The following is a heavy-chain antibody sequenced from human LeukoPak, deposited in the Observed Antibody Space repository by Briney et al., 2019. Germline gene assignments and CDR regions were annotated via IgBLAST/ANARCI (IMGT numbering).Heavy chain of an antibody. CDR1: GYTFTSYG. Sequence: ASVKVSCKASGYTFTSYGISWVRQAPGQGLEWMGRINPNSGGTNYAQKFQGRVTMTRDTSISTAYMELSRLRSDDTAVYYCARRAAQRDTAMVHFDYWGQGTLVTVSS. CDR3: ARRAAQRDTAMVHFDY. V-gene: IGHV1-2*06. D-gene: IGHD5-18*01. J-gene: IGHJ4*02. CDR2: INPNSGGT.